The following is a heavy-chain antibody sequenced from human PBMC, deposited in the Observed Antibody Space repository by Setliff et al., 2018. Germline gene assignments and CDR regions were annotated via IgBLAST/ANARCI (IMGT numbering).Heavy chain of an antibody. D-gene: IGHD1-20*01. CDR2: INHSGST. V-gene: IGHV4-34*01. CDR1: GGSLSNYY. Sequence: SETLSLTCTVYGGSLSNYYWSWIRQPPGKGLEWIVEINHSGSTNYNPSLKGRVTISVDTSRNQFSLNLTSVTAADTAIYYCARYNSSAACFDLWGPGTLVTVSS. J-gene: IGHJ5*02. CDR3: ARYNSSAACFDL.